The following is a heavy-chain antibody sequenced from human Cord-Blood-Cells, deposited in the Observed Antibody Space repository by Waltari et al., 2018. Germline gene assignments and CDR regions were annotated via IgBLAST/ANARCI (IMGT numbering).Heavy chain of an antibody. J-gene: IGHJ4*02. Sequence: EVRLVESGGVVVQPGGSLRLSCAASGFTFEDYVMHGVRQAPGKGLEWVSLISWDGGSTYYADSVKGRFTISRDNSKNSLYLQMNSLRAEDTALYYCAKDTLGMLDYWGQGTLVTVSS. CDR2: ISWDGGST. V-gene: IGHV3-43D*04. D-gene: IGHD7-27*01. CDR3: AKDTLGMLDY. CDR1: GFTFEDYV.